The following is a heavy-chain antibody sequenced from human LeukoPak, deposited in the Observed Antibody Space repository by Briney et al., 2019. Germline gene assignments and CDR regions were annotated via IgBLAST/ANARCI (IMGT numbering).Heavy chain of an antibody. D-gene: IGHD5-24*01. J-gene: IGHJ4*02. V-gene: IGHV4-34*01. Sequence: RPSETLSLTCAVYGGSFSGYYWSWIRQPPGKGLEWIGEINHSGSTNYNPSLKSRVTISVDTSKNQFSLKLSSVTAADTAVYYCARRRRDGYKAPLDYGGQGTLVTVSS. CDR2: INHSGST. CDR3: ARRRRDGYKAPLDY. CDR1: GGSFSGYY.